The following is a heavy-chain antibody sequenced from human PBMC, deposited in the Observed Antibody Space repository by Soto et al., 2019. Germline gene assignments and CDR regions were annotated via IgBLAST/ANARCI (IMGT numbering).Heavy chain of an antibody. CDR3: TRRLPLQVKTLFDY. CDR2: IRSKAYGGTT. V-gene: IGHV3-49*03. Sequence: GGSLRLSCTASGFTFGDYAMSWFRQAPGKGLEWVGFIRSKAYGGTTEYAASVKGRFTISRDDSKSIAYLQMNSLKTEDTAVYYCTRRLPLQVKTLFDYWGQGTLVTVSS. J-gene: IGHJ4*02. D-gene: IGHD4-17*01. CDR1: GFTFGDYA.